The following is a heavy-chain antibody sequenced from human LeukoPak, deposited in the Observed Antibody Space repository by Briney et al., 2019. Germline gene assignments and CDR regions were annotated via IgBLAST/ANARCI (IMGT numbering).Heavy chain of an antibody. V-gene: IGHV4-34*01. CDR1: GGSFSGYY. D-gene: IGHD3-3*01. J-gene: IGHJ4*02. CDR3: ARESSGTIFGVVTMIDY. CDR2: INHSGST. Sequence: SETLSLTCAVYGGSFSGYYWSWIRQPPGKGLEWIGEINHSGSTNYNPSLKSRVTISVDTSKNQFSLKLSSVTAADTAVYYCARESSGTIFGVVTMIDYWGQGTLVTVSS.